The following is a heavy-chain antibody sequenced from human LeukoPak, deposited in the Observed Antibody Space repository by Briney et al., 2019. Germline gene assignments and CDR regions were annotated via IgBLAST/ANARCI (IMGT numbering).Heavy chain of an antibody. J-gene: IGHJ6*02. V-gene: IGHV1-8*01. CDR3: ATGASPAFYFSMDV. Sequence: GASVKVSCKASGYTFTNYDINWVRQATGQGLEWMGWMNPNSGNSGCTQKFQGRVTMTRATSISTAYMELTSLRSEDTAVDYCATGASPAFYFSMDVWGQGTTVTVSS. D-gene: IGHD2/OR15-2a*01. CDR1: GYTFTNYD. CDR2: MNPNSGNS.